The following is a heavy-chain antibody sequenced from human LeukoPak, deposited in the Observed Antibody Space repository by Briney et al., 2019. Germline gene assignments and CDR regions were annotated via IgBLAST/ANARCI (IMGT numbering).Heavy chain of an antibody. CDR1: GGTFRHYG. CDR3: AREAIAAAGTGWFDP. D-gene: IGHD6-13*01. V-gene: IGHV1-18*01. CDR2: ISAYNGNT. J-gene: IGHJ5*02. Sequence: ASVKVSCKASGGTFRHYGISWVRQVPGQGLEWMGWISAYNGNTNYAQKLQGRVTMTTDTSTSTAYMELSSLRSEDTAVYYCAREAIAAAGTGWFDPWGQGTLVTVSS.